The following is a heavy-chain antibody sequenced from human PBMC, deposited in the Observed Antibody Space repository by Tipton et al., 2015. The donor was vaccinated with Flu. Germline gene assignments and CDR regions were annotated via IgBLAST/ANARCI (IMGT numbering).Heavy chain of an antibody. CDR1: GFTFSYYE. D-gene: IGHD2/OR15-2a*01. V-gene: IGHV3-48*03. J-gene: IGHJ2*01. CDR2: ISSSANTI. Sequence: SLRLSCAASGFTFSYYEMNWVRQAPGKGLEWVSYISSSANTIYYADSVKGRFTISRDNAKNSLYLQMNSLRVEDTAVYYCARDHPEYVDNPQWYFDLWGRGTLVAVSS. CDR3: ARDHPEYVDNPQWYFDL.